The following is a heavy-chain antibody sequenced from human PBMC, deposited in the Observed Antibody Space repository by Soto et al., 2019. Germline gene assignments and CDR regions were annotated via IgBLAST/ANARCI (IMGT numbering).Heavy chain of an antibody. CDR1: GFTLSSYS. V-gene: IGHV3-30-3*01. Sequence: GGSLRLSCAASGFTLSSYSIHWVRQAPGKGLDWVAVISYDGNTQFYGDSVKGRFTISRDNAKNSLYLQMNSLRVEDTAVYYCARVKYYAIDYWGQGTLVTVSS. CDR3: ARVKYYAIDY. D-gene: IGHD1-26*01. CDR2: ISYDGNTQ. J-gene: IGHJ4*02.